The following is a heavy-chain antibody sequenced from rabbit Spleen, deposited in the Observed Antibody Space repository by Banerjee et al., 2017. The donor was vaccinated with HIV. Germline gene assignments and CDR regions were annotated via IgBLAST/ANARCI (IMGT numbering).Heavy chain of an antibody. CDR3: ARDPAYASGSGAYIPYL. D-gene: IGHD1-1*01. CDR1: GFDFSSYG. V-gene: IGHV1S47*01. Sequence: QEQLVESGGGLVQPGGSLKLSCKASGFDFSSYGVSWVRQAPGKGLEWIGYIDPVFGITYYANWVNGRFSISRENAQNTVFLQMTSLTAADTATYFCARDPAYASGSGAYIPYLWGPGTLVTVS. J-gene: IGHJ6*01. CDR2: IDPVFGIT.